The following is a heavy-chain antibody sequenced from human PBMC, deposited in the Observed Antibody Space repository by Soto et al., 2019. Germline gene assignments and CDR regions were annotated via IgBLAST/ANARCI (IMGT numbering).Heavy chain of an antibody. CDR3: GRVVEGATRHTDPDS. V-gene: IGHV4-39*01. CDR1: GVSIHNSHSF. D-gene: IGHD2-21*01. Sequence: QVHLQESGPGLVKPSETLSLTCTVSGVSIHNSHSFWAWIRQPPGKGLQFIASVYHNGGAHYNSSLKSRVTISVDTSNNQVSLRMRSLTAADTAFYYCGRVVEGATRHTDPDSWGQGILVTVSS. J-gene: IGHJ5*01. CDR2: VYHNGGA.